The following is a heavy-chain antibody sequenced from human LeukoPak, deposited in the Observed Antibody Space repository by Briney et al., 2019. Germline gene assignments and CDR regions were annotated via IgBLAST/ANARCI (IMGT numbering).Heavy chain of an antibody. CDR1: GFTFSSYA. J-gene: IGHJ4*02. Sequence: GGSLRLSCAASGFTFSSYAIHWVRQAPGKGLEWVAVISYDGSNKYYADSVKGRFTISRDNSKNTLYLQMNSLRAEDTAVYYCAKAFGGMIVVVTVYYFDYWGQGTLVTVSS. CDR2: ISYDGSNK. CDR3: AKAFGGMIVVVTVYYFDY. V-gene: IGHV3-30-3*01. D-gene: IGHD3-22*01.